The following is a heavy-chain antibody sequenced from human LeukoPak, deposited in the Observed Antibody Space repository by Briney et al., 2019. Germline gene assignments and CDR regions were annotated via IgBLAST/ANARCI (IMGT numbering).Heavy chain of an antibody. Sequence: ASVKVSCKASGYTFTGYYMHWVRQAPGQGLEWMGWINPNSGGINYAQKFQGRVTMTRDTSISTAYMELSRLRSDDTAVYYCANEVLGYCSSTSCAPGYWGQGTLVTVSS. CDR1: GYTFTGYY. J-gene: IGHJ4*02. CDR2: INPNSGGI. V-gene: IGHV1-2*02. D-gene: IGHD2-2*01. CDR3: ANEVLGYCSSTSCAPGY.